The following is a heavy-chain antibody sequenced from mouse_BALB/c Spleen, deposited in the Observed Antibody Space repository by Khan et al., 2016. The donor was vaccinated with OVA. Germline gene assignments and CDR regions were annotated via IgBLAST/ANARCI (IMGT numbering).Heavy chain of an antibody. CDR2: INPNNGGT. CDR1: GYTFTEYT. D-gene: IGHD1-1*01. Sequence: EVKLQESGPELVKPGASVKISCKTSGYTFTEYTMHWVKRSHGKSLEWIGGINPNNGGTSYNQKFKDKATLTVDKSSSTAFMELRSLTSEDSAVYYCARWYFGSTWFAYWGQGTLVTVSA. J-gene: IGHJ3*01. CDR3: ARWYFGSTWFAY. V-gene: IGHV1-18*01.